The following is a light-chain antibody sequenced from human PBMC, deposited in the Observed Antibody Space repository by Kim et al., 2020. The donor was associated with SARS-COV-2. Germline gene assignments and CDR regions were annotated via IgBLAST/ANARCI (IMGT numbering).Light chain of an antibody. V-gene: IGKV3-20*01. Sequence: TLSLSPGERATLSCRASQSIISSSLAWYQQRPGQTPRLSIYGASTRVTGIPDRFSGSGSGTDFTLTISSLEPEDFAFYYCQQYEAFGQGTKVDIK. J-gene: IGKJ1*01. CDR2: GAS. CDR1: QSIISSS. CDR3: QQYEA.